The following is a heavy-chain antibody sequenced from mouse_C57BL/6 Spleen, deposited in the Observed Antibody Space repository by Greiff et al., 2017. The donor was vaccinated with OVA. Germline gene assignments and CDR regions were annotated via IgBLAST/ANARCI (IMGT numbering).Heavy chain of an antibody. Sequence: VQLQQSGAELAKPGASVKLSCKASGYTFTSYWMHWVKQRPGQGLEWIGYINPSSGYTKYNQKFKDKATLTADKSSSTAYMQLSSLTYEASAVYYWARPIYYDYDEKGYYAMDYWGQGTSVTVSS. V-gene: IGHV1-7*01. CDR1: GYTFTSYW. CDR2: INPSSGYT. D-gene: IGHD2-4*01. J-gene: IGHJ4*01. CDR3: ARPIYYDYDEKGYYAMDY.